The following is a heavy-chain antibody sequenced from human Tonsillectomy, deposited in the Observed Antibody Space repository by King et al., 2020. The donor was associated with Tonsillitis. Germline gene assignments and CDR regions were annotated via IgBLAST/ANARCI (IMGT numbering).Heavy chain of an antibody. CDR2: VHSKNGGT. CDR1: GYRFTDHF. V-gene: IGHV1-2*02. D-gene: IGHD4-17*01. CDR3: ARGGEPYLLPTWFDP. Sequence: QLVQSGPEVKKPGASVKVSCKASGYRFTDHFIHWVRQAPGQGLEWMGWVHSKNGGTDYAQKFAGRVTLTRDPSISTAYMELNSLRYDDTAVYYCARGGEPYLLPTWFDPWGQGALVTVSA. J-gene: IGHJ5*02.